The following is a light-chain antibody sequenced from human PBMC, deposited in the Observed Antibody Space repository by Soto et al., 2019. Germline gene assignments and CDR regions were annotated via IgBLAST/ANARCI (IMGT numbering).Light chain of an antibody. CDR3: QHCSWHPFTVT. CDR2: DAF. Sequence: EIVMTQSPATLSVSPGERATLSCRASQSVSSNLAWYQQKPGQAPRLLIYDAFTRATGIPARFSGSGSGTDYTLTISSLQSEDSAVYSCQHCSWHPFTVTFGGGTKVEIK. CDR1: QSVSSN. V-gene: IGKV3-15*01. J-gene: IGKJ4*01.